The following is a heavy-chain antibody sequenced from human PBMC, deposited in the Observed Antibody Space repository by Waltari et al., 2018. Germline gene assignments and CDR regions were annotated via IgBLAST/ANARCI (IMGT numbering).Heavy chain of an antibody. CDR3: ARDVGPAGRGTYWDTLDI. Sequence: QVQLQESGPGLVKPSETLTLTCTVSGDSISGYYWSWIRRPAGKGLEWIGRIDGSGSTNYNPSFRSRAIMSVDTSKNQFSLKLTSVTAADTAVFYCARDVGPAGRGTYWDTLDIWGQGVMVTVSS. D-gene: IGHD1-26*01. J-gene: IGHJ3*02. CDR1: GDSISGYY. V-gene: IGHV4-4*07. CDR2: IDGSGST.